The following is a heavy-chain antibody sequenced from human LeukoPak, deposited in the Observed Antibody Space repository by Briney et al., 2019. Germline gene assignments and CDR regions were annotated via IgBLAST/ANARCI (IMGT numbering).Heavy chain of an antibody. J-gene: IGHJ4*02. CDR2: ISYDGSDK. Sequence: GGSLRLSCAASEFAFSRNNMHWVRQAPGKGLEWVSFISYDGSDKNYAESVKGRFTISRDNSKNTLFLQMNSLGAGDTALYYCAKDQGGGHCSFDYWGQGTLVTVSS. D-gene: IGHD2-21*02. CDR3: AKDQGGGHCSFDY. CDR1: EFAFSRNN. V-gene: IGHV3-30*02.